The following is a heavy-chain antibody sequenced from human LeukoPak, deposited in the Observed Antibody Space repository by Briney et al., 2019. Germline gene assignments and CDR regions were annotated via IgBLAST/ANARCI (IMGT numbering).Heavy chain of an antibody. V-gene: IGHV3-21*01. CDR3: ARDGDTAMAYFDY. J-gene: IGHJ4*02. CDR2: ISSSSSYI. CDR1: GFTFSSYS. Sequence: GESLRLSCAASGFTFSSYSMNWVRQAPGKGLEWVSSISSSSSYIYYADSVKGRFTISRDNAKNSLYLQMNSLRAEDTAVYYCARDGDTAMAYFDYWGQGTLVTVSS. D-gene: IGHD5-18*01.